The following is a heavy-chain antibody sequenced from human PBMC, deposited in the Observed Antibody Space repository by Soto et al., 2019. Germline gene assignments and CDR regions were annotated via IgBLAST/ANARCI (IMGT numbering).Heavy chain of an antibody. CDR2: ISGSGGST. D-gene: IGHD2-15*01. V-gene: IGHV3-23*01. CDR1: GFTFSSYA. J-gene: IGHJ4*02. Sequence: SGGSLRLSCAASGFTFSSYAMSWVRQAPGKGLEWVSAISGSGGSTYYADSVKSRFTISRDNSKNTLYLQMNSLRAEDTAVYYCAKMSQLLPPPFDYWGQGTLVTVSS. CDR3: AKMSQLLPPPFDY.